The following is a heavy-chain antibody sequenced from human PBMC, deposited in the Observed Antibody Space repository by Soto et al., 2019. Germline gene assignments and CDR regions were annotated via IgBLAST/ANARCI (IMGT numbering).Heavy chain of an antibody. CDR3: AKEGSHWGGMDV. Sequence: QVQLVESGGGVVQPGRSLRLSCAASGFTFSSYGMHWVRQAPGKGLEWVAVISYDGSNKYYADSVKGRFTISRYNSKNTLYLQRNSLRAEDTAVYYCAKEGSHWGGMDVWGQGTTVTVSS. CDR1: GFTFSSYG. J-gene: IGHJ6*02. V-gene: IGHV3-30*18. D-gene: IGHD7-27*01. CDR2: ISYDGSNK.